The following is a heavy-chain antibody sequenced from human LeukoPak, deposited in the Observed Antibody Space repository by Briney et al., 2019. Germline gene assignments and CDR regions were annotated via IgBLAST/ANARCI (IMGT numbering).Heavy chain of an antibody. CDR3: ARVINANYDILTGYYRRPFRYFDL. CDR2: ISSSGSTI. Sequence: GGSLRLSCAASGFTFSDYYMSWIRQAPGKGLEWVSYISSSGSTIYYADSVKGRFTISRDNAKNSLYLQMNSLRAEDTAVYYCARVINANYDILTGYYRRPFRYFDLWGRGTLVTVSS. D-gene: IGHD3-9*01. J-gene: IGHJ2*01. CDR1: GFTFSDYY. V-gene: IGHV3-11*01.